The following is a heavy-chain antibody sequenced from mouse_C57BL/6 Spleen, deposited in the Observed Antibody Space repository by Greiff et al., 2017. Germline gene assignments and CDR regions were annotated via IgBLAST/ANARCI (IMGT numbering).Heavy chain of an antibody. CDR3: ASGPGSSYPYAMDY. J-gene: IGHJ4*01. D-gene: IGHD1-1*01. CDR2: INPNNGGT. Sequence: VQLQQSGPELVKPGASVKMSCKASGYTFTDYNMHWVKQSHGKSLEWIGYINPNNGGTSYNQKFKGKATLTVNKSSSTAYMELRSLTSEDSAVYYCASGPGSSYPYAMDYWGQGTSVTVSS. CDR1: GYTFTDYN. V-gene: IGHV1-22*01.